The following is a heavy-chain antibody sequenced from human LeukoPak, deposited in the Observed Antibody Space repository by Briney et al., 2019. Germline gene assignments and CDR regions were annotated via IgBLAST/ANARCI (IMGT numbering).Heavy chain of an antibody. Sequence: SETLSLTCTVSAGSISIYYWGWIRQSPGKGLARIGHIYSSGSTNYNPSLKSRVTISIDTSKNQFSLKLSSVTAADTALYYCARNYDNSGYTAFGYWGRGTLVTVSS. J-gene: IGHJ4*02. D-gene: IGHD3-22*01. CDR1: AGSISIYY. CDR3: ARNYDNSGYTAFGY. V-gene: IGHV4-59*01. CDR2: IYSSGST.